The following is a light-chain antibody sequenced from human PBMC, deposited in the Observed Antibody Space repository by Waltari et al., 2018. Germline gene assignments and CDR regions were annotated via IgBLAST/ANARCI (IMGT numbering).Light chain of an antibody. V-gene: IGKV3-11*01. Sequence: EIVLTQSPATLSVSPGERAPLSCRASQSVGTFFAWFHQNPGQAPRLLISDASKRATGIPARFSGSGSGTDFSLTIRSLEPEDFAIYYCQQRSNWPMYTFGQGTKLEIK. CDR1: QSVGTF. J-gene: IGKJ2*01. CDR2: DAS. CDR3: QQRSNWPMYT.